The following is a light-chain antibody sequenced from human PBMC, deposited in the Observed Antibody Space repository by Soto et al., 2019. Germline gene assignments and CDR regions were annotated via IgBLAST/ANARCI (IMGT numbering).Light chain of an antibody. CDR3: SSYAGSNTLI. V-gene: IGLV2-23*02. CDR1: SIDIGTYNL. J-gene: IGLJ2*01. CDR2: EVN. Sequence: QSALTQPASVSGSPGQSITISCTGTSIDIGTYNLVSWYQQHPAKAPKLMIYEVNKRPSGVSNRFSGSKSGNTDSLTISGLQAEDEADYYCSSYAGSNTLIFGGGTKLTVL.